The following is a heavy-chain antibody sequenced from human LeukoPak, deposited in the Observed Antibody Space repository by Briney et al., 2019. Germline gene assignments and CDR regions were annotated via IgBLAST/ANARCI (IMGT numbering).Heavy chain of an antibody. CDR3: AKSVYHSGNY. J-gene: IGHJ4*02. D-gene: IGHD3-10*01. CDR1: GFTISTYG. V-gene: IGHV3-23*01. CDR2: ISGGTT. Sequence: GGSLRLSCAASGFTISTYGMSWVRQAPGKGLQWVSSISGGTTYYADSVRGRFTISRDNSKNTVSLQMNSLRAEDTAVYYCAKSVYHSGNYWGQGTLVTVSS.